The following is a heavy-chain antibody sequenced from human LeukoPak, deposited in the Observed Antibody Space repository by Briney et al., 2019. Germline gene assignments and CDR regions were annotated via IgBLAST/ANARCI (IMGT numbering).Heavy chain of an antibody. CDR2: IYYTGST. Sequence: SETLSLTCSVSGDSVNSDKYYWSWIRHPPGKELEWIAYIYYTGSTNHNPSLKSRITISLDTSKNQFSLKLSSVTAADTAVYYCARSVAAAGHNFDYWGQGTLVTVSS. CDR1: GDSVNSDKYY. D-gene: IGHD6-13*01. CDR3: ARSVAAAGHNFDY. V-gene: IGHV4-61*01. J-gene: IGHJ4*02.